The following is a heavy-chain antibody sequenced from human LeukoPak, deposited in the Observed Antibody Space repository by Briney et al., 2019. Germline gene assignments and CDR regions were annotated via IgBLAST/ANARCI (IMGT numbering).Heavy chain of an antibody. CDR3: ARDRVSAGHYYYYGMDV. J-gene: IGHJ6*02. CDR2: IYYSGST. V-gene: IGHV4-31*02. Sequence: TWVRQAPGKGLEWIGYIYYSGSTYYNPSLKSRVTISVNTSKNQFSLKLSSVTAADTAVYYCARDRVSAGHYYYYGMDVWGQGTTVTVSS. D-gene: IGHD6-13*01.